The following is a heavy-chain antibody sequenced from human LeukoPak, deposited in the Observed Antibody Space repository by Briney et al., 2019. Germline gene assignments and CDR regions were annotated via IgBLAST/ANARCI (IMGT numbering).Heavy chain of an antibody. Sequence: GGSLRLSCAASGFTVSSNYMSWVRQAPGKGLEWVSVIYSGGSTYYADSVRGRFTISRDNSRNTLYLQMNSLRVEDTAVYYCAKEGRGVFDSWGQGTLVTVTS. D-gene: IGHD3-10*01. CDR1: GFTVSSNY. V-gene: IGHV3-53*05. J-gene: IGHJ5*01. CDR3: AKEGRGVFDS. CDR2: IYSGGST.